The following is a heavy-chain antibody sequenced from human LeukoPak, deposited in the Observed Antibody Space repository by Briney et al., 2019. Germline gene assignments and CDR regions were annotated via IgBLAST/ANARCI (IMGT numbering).Heavy chain of an antibody. D-gene: IGHD2-15*01. J-gene: IGHJ3*02. V-gene: IGHV3-21*01. CDR1: GFTFSSYS. CDR2: ISSSSSYI. Sequence: GGSLRLSCAASGFTFSSYSMNWVRQAPGKGLEWVSSISSSSSYIYYADSVKGRFTISRDNAKNSLYLQMNSLRAEDTAVYYCARDRRDRGDAFDIWGQGTMVTVSS. CDR3: ARDRRDRGDAFDI.